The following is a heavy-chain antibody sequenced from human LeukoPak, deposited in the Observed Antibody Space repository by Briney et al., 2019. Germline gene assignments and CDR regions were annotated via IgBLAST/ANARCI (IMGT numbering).Heavy chain of an antibody. V-gene: IGHV1-69*04. D-gene: IGHD3-10*01. J-gene: IGHJ4*02. Sequence: ASVKVSCKASGGTFSSYAISWVRQAPGQGLEWMGRIIPILGIANYAQKFQGRVTITADKSTSTAYMELSSLRSEDTAVYYCARDPRSLTMVRGVIEYYFDYWGQGTLVTVSS. CDR2: IIPILGIA. CDR1: GGTFSSYA. CDR3: ARDPRSLTMVRGVIEYYFDY.